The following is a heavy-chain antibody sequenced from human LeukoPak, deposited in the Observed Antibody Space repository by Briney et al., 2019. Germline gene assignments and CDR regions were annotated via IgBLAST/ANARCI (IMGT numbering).Heavy chain of an antibody. Sequence: SETLSLTCTVSGGSISSSSYYWGWIRQPPGKGLEWIGSTYYSGSTYYNPSLKSRVTISVDTSKNQFSLKLSSVTAADTAVYYCARVGSSSSQYFQHWGQGTLVTVSS. D-gene: IGHD6-6*01. J-gene: IGHJ1*01. CDR1: GGSISSSSYY. V-gene: IGHV4-39*07. CDR3: ARVGSSSSQYFQH. CDR2: TYYSGST.